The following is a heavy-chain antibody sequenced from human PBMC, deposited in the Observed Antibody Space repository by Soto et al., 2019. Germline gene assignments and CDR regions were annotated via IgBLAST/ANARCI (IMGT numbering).Heavy chain of an antibody. V-gene: IGHV3-23*01. CDR1: GFTFSSYG. J-gene: IGHJ4*02. CDR2: SSATGAGT. D-gene: IGHD1-7*01. CDR3: AKDRRAGGNYGFYSDF. Sequence: EVQLLESGGGLVQPGGSLRLSCAASGFTFSSYGMTWVRQAPGKGLEWVSFSSATGAGTYYADSVKGRFTISRDNSKNTLYLQMTSLRADXXXVYYCAKDRRAGGNYGFYSDFWGQGALVIVSS.